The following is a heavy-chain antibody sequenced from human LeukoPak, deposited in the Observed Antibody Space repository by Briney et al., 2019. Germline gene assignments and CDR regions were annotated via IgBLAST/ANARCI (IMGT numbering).Heavy chain of an antibody. D-gene: IGHD6-13*01. CDR1: GFTFSSYG. V-gene: IGHV3-30*02. CDR2: IRYDGSNK. J-gene: IGHJ4*02. Sequence: GGSLRLSCAASGFTFSSYGMHWVRQAPGKVLEWVAFIRYDGSNKYYADSVKGRFTISRDNSKNTLYLQMNSLRAEDTAVYYCAKDPVFIAAAGTALDYWGQGTLVTVSS. CDR3: AKDPVFIAAAGTALDY.